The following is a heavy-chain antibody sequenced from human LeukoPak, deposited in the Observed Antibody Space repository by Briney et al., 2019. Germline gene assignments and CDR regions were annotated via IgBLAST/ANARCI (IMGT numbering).Heavy chain of an antibody. CDR2: INHSGST. V-gene: IGHV4-34*01. D-gene: IGHD6-19*01. CDR3: ARDSSGADY. J-gene: IGHJ4*02. Sequence: SETLSLTCAVYGGSFSGYYWSWIRQPPGKGLEWIGEINHSGSTNYNPSLKSRVTISVDTSKNQFSLKLSSVTAADTAVYYCARDSSGADYRGQGTLVTVSS. CDR1: GGSFSGYY.